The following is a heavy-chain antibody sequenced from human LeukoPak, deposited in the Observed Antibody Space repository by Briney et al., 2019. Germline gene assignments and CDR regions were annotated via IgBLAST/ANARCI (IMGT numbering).Heavy chain of an antibody. V-gene: IGHV5-51*01. J-gene: IGHJ4*02. CDR1: GYSFTSYW. Sequence: GESLKISSKGSGYSFTSYWIGWVRQMPGKRLEMMGIIYPGDSDTRYRPSFQGQVSISAVKSISTDYLQLSSLKASDTARYYCARRGSEWGGATELEPFDYWGQGTLVTVSS. CDR3: ARRGSEWGGATELEPFDY. CDR2: IYPGDSDT. D-gene: IGHD1-26*01.